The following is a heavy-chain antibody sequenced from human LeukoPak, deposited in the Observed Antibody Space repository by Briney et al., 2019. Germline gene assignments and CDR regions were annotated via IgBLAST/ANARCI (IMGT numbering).Heavy chain of an antibody. CDR2: IYYSGST. CDR3: AKSGGYGLIDY. D-gene: IGHD1-26*01. CDR1: GGSISSYY. V-gene: IGHV4-59*08. J-gene: IGHJ4*02. Sequence: SETLSLTCTVSGGSISSYYWSWIRQPPGKGLEWIGYIYYSGSTNYNPSLKSRVTISVDTSKNQFSLRLSSVTAADTAVYYCAKSGGYGLIDYWGQGTLVTVSS.